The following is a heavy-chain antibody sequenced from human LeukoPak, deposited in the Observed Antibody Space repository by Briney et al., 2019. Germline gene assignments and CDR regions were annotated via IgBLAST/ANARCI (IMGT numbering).Heavy chain of an antibody. V-gene: IGHV4-31*03. D-gene: IGHD6-19*01. CDR1: GGSISSGGYY. CDR3: ARSVEQWLVPKDYFDY. J-gene: IGHJ4*02. CDR2: IYYSGST. Sequence: PSQTLSLTCTVSGGSISSGGYYWSWIRQHPGKGLEWIGYIYYSGSTYYNPSLKSRVTISVDTSKNQFSLKLSSVTAADTAVYYCARSVEQWLVPKDYFDYWGQGTLVTVSS.